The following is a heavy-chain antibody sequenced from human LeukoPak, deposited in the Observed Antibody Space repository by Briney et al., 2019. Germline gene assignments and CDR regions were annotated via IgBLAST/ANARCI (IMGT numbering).Heavy chain of an antibody. J-gene: IGHJ4*02. D-gene: IGHD1-7*01. CDR2: INHSGST. CDR3: AREGSRLDWNYAY. V-gene: IGHV4-34*01. CDR1: GGSFSGYY. Sequence: SETLSLTCAVYGGSFSGYYWSWIRQPPGKGLEWIGEINHSGSTNYNPSLKSRVTISVDTSKNQFSLKLSSVTAADTAVYYCAREGSRLDWNYAYWGQGTLVTVSS.